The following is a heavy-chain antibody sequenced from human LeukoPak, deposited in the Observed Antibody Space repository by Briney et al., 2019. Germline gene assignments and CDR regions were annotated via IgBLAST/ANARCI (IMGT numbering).Heavy chain of an antibody. Sequence: GGSLRLSCAASGFTFSTYTMNWVRQAPGKGLEWVSVIRSGGSTVYADSVKGRFTISRDNSKNTLYLQLNSLRAEDTAVYYCARKGSGRTAYNDGLDVWGQGTMVTVSS. J-gene: IGHJ3*01. V-gene: IGHV3-53*01. D-gene: IGHD3-10*01. CDR3: ARKGSGRTAYNDGLDV. CDR2: IRSGGST. CDR1: GFTFSTYT.